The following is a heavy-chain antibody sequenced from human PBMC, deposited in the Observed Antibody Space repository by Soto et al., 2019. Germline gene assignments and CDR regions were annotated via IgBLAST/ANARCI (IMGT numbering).Heavy chain of an antibody. CDR1: GFTFSSYG. J-gene: IGHJ6*02. Sequence: GGSLRLSCAASGFTFSSYGMHWVRQAPGKGLEWVAVISYDGSNKYYADSVKGRFTISRDNSKNTLYLQMNSLRAEDTAVYYCAKDLIRLGPRHSYYYYGMDVWGQGTTVTVSS. CDR2: ISYDGSNK. D-gene: IGHD3-16*01. V-gene: IGHV3-30*18. CDR3: AKDLIRLGPRHSYYYYGMDV.